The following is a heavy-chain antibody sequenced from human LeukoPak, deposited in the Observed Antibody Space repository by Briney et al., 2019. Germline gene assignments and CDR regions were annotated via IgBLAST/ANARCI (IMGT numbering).Heavy chain of an antibody. Sequence: GGSLRLSCAASGFSFNTYSMNWVRQAPGKGLEWVSYISSGSTYIYYADSVKGRFTISRDNGKDSLYLQMNSLRAEDTAVYYCARKGYYASSGYLGYFQHWGQGTLVTVSS. CDR2: ISSGSTYI. V-gene: IGHV3-21*01. D-gene: IGHD3-22*01. CDR1: GFSFNTYS. J-gene: IGHJ1*01. CDR3: ARKGYYASSGYLGYFQH.